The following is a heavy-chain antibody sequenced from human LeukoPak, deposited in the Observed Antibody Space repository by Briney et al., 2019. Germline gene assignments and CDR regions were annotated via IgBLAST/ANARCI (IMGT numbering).Heavy chain of an antibody. CDR3: AGLTYYYDSSGYPIDY. Sequence: DPGGPLRLSCAASGFTVSSNYMSWVRQAPGKGLEWVSVIYSGGSTYYADSVKGRFTISRDNSKNTLYLQMNSLGAEDTAVYYCAGLTYYYDSSGYPIDYWGQGTLVTVSS. J-gene: IGHJ4*02. V-gene: IGHV3-53*01. D-gene: IGHD3-22*01. CDR1: GFTVSSNY. CDR2: IYSGGST.